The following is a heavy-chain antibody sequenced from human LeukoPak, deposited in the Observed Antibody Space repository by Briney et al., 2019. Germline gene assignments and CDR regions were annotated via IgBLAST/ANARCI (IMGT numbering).Heavy chain of an antibody. CDR2: MNPNSGNT. CDR1: GYTFTSYD. V-gene: IGHV1-8*01. D-gene: IGHD4-4*01. CDR3: ASIHDYSNYDYFDY. J-gene: IGHJ4*02. Sequence: ASVKVSCKASGYTFTSYDIHWVRQATGQGLEWMGWMNPNSGNTGYAQKFQGRVTMTRNTSISTAYMELSSLRSEDTAVYYCASIHDYSNYDYFDYWGQGTLVTVSS.